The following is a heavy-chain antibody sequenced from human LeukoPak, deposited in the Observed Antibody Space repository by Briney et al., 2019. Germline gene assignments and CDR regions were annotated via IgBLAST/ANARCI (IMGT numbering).Heavy chain of an antibody. CDR2: IKSKTDGGTT. CDR3: TTGATMVRGVIGY. V-gene: IGHV3-15*01. Sequence: GGSLRLSCAASGFTFSNAWMSWVRQAPGKGLEWVGRIKSKTDGGTTDYAAPVKGRFPISRDDSKNTLYLQMNSLKTEDTAVYYCTTGATMVRGVIGYWGQGTLVTVSS. D-gene: IGHD3-10*01. J-gene: IGHJ4*02. CDR1: GFTFSNAW.